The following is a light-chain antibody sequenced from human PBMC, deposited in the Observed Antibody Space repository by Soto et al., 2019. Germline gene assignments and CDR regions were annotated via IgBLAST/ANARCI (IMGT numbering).Light chain of an antibody. CDR1: SSDVGSYNL. Sequence: QSALTQPASVSGSPGQSIAISCTGTSSDVGSYNLVSWYQHYPGKAPKLMIYEGSKRPSGVSNRFSGSKSGYTASLTISGLQAEDEADYYCCSYAAGNTYIFGTGTKLTVL. V-gene: IGLV2-23*01. J-gene: IGLJ1*01. CDR2: EGS. CDR3: CSYAAGNTYI.